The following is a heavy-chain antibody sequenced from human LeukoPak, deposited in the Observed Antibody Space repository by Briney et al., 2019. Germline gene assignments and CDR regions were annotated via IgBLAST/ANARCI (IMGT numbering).Heavy chain of an antibody. CDR1: GFTFDDYD. D-gene: IGHD3-10*01. Sequence: GGSLRLSCAASGFTFDDYDMSWVRQAPGKGLEWVSGINWNGGSTGYADSVKGRFTISRDNAKNSLYLQMISLRAEDTALYYCAREGLNMVRGVIPKEAWGWFDPWGQGTLVTVSS. V-gene: IGHV3-20*04. CDR2: INWNGGST. CDR3: AREGLNMVRGVIPKEAWGWFDP. J-gene: IGHJ5*02.